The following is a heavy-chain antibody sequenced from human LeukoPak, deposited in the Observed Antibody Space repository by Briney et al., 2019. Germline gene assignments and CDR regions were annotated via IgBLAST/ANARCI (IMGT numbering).Heavy chain of an antibody. V-gene: IGHV3-30*18. CDR1: GFTFSSYG. D-gene: IGHD5-12*01. Sequence: TGGSLRLSRAASGFTFSSYGMHWVRQAPGKGLEWVAVISYDGSNKYYADSVKGRFTISRDNSKNTLYLQMNSLRAEDTAVYYCAKSLRRGYDYGPFDYWGQGTLVTVSS. J-gene: IGHJ4*02. CDR3: AKSLRRGYDYGPFDY. CDR2: ISYDGSNK.